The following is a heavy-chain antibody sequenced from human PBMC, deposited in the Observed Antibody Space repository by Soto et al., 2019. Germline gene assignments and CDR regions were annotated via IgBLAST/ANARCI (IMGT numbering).Heavy chain of an antibody. D-gene: IGHD1-7*01. CDR2: SKNKADSYIT. CDR1: GFTFSNYY. V-gene: IGHV3-72*01. CDR3: TVWALGHDLGTT. J-gene: IGHJ4*02. Sequence: EVQLVESGGGLVQPGGSLRLSCAASGFTFSNYYMDWVRQAPGKGLEWVGRSKNKADSYITEYAASVKGSFSISRDASKNSLYLKMNSLKTEDTGVYYWTVWALGHDLGTTWGQGILVTVPS.